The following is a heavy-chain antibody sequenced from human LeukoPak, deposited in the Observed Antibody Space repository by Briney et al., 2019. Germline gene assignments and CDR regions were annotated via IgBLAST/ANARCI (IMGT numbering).Heavy chain of an antibody. V-gene: IGHV3-33*01. D-gene: IGHD1-20*01. CDR1: GFTFSTYN. J-gene: IGHJ4*02. CDR3: ARDPATVTGTTEGPDY. CDR2: IWSDGSYK. Sequence: GRSLRLSCAASGFTFSTYNMHWVRRAPGKGLEWVALIWSDGSYKYYADSVMGRFTISRDNSKNTLYLQMNSLRAEDTAVYYCARDPATVTGTTEGPDYWGQGTLVTVSS.